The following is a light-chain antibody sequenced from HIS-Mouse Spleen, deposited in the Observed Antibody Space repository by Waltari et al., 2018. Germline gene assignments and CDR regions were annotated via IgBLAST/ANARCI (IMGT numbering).Light chain of an antibody. Sequence: QSVLTQPPSASGTPGQRVTISCSGSSSNIGSNYVYWYQQLPGTAPKLLIYRNNQRPSGVPDRFSGSTSGTSASLTISGLQAEDEADYYCCSYAGSYTYVFGTGTKVTVL. CDR1: SSNIGSNY. J-gene: IGLJ1*01. CDR2: RNN. V-gene: IGLV1-47*01. CDR3: CSYAGSYTYV.